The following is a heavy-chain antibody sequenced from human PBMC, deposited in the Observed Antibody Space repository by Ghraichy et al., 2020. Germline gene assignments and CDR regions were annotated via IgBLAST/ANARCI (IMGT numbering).Heavy chain of an antibody. V-gene: IGHV4-30-4*01. CDR3: ARIRDIAAAGSYYFDY. Sequence: SETLSLTCTVSGGSISSGDYYWSWIRQPQGKGLEWIVYIYYSGGTNYNPSLKSRVTISVDTSKNQFTLKLISVTAADTAVYYCARIRDIAAAGSYYFDYWGQGTRVIGSS. CDR1: GGSISSGDYY. J-gene: IGHJ4*02. D-gene: IGHD6-13*01. CDR2: IYYSGGT.